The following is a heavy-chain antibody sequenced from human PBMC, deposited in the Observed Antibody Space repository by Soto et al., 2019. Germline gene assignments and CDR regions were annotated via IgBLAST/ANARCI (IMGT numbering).Heavy chain of an antibody. J-gene: IGHJ6*02. D-gene: IGHD3-22*01. CDR3: ARSDSSGYYDYYYGMDV. Sequence: GASVKVSCKASGYTFTGYYMHWVRQAPGQGLEWMGWINPNSGGTNYAQKFQGWVTMTRDTSISTAYMELSRLRSDDTAVYYCARSDSSGYYDYYYGMDVWGQGTTVTVSS. CDR1: GYTFTGYY. V-gene: IGHV1-2*04. CDR2: INPNSGGT.